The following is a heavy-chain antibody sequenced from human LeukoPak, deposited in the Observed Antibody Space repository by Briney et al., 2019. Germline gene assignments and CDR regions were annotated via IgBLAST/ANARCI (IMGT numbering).Heavy chain of an antibody. J-gene: IGHJ4*02. CDR1: GFTFSSYS. D-gene: IGHD3-22*01. CDR3: ARDHDSSGYYDY. V-gene: IGHV3-21*01. CDR2: ISSSSSYI. Sequence: GGSLRLSXAASGFTFSSYSMNWVRQAPGKGLEWVSSISSSSSYIYYADSVKGRFTISRDNAKNSLYLQMNSLRAEDTAVYYCARDHDSSGYYDYWGQGTLVTVSS.